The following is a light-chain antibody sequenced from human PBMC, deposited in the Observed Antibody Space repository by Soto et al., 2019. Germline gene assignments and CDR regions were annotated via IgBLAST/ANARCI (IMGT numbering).Light chain of an antibody. V-gene: IGKV1-5*03. CDR2: TAS. CDR3: QQYNRQSSYT. Sequence: DIQMTQSPSTLAASVGDRVTITCRASQSISTWLAWYQQKPGKAPKLLIYTASSLESGVPSRFSGSGSGTEFTLTISSLQPDDFATYYCQQYNRQSSYTFGQGTKLEIK. CDR1: QSISTW. J-gene: IGKJ2*01.